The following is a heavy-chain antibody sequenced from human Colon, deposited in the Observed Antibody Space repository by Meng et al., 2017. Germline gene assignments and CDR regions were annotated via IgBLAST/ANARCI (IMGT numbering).Heavy chain of an antibody. V-gene: IGHV1-18*01. J-gene: IGHJ4*02. CDR3: ARDNPGDYVWDY. D-gene: IGHD4-17*01. CDR2: ISTYDDNT. Sequence: QVQLVQSGAEVKKPGASVKHSCKASGYTFTTYGISWMRQAPGQGLEWMGWISTYDDNTNYVEKFRGRVTMTTDTSTNTAYMELRSLRSDDTAVYYCARDNPGDYVWDYWGQGTLVTVSS. CDR1: GYTFTTYG.